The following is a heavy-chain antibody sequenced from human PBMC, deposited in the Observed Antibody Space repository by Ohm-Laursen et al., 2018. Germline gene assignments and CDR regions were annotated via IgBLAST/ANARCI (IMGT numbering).Heavy chain of an antibody. CDR2: ISYDGSNK. CDR3: ARFWSGYDKMASDY. V-gene: IGHV3-30*03. Sequence: SLRLSCAASGFTFSSYGMHWVRQAPGKGLEWVAVISYDGSNKYYADSVKGRFTISRDNSKNTLYLQMNSLRAEDTAVYYCARFWSGYDKMASDYWGQGTLVTVSS. D-gene: IGHD5-12*01. J-gene: IGHJ4*02. CDR1: GFTFSSYG.